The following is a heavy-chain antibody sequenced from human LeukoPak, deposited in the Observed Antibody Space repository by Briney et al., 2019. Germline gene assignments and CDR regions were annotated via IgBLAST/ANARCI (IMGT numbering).Heavy chain of an antibody. CDR1: GGSISSSNW. V-gene: IGHV4-4*02. Sequence: SGTLSLTCAISGGSISSSNWWTWVRQPPGKGLEWVGEIYLRGNTNYNPSLKSRVTISVDTSKNQFSLKLSSVTAADTAVYYCARVPGPNWFDPWGQGTLVTVSS. CDR3: ARVPGPNWFDP. CDR2: IYLRGNT. J-gene: IGHJ5*02.